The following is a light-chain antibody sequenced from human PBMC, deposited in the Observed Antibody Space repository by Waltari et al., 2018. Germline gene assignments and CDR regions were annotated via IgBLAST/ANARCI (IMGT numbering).Light chain of an antibody. Sequence: QPALSQPASVSGSPGQSITISCSGTSSDIGAYNFVSWYQQHPGKAPKIVIYEVTERPSGVSNRFSVSKSGNTASLTISGLQAEDEADYYCCSYAGPNLPVLFGGGTRLNVL. V-gene: IGLV2-23*02. J-gene: IGLJ2*01. CDR3: CSYAGPNLPVL. CDR1: SSDIGAYNF. CDR2: EVT.